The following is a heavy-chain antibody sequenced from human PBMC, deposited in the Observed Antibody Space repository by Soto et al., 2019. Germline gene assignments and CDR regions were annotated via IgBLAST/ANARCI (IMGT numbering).Heavy chain of an antibody. CDR1: GGTFSSSA. J-gene: IGHJ1*01. CDR3: ATIASAGTREYFQP. V-gene: IGHV1-69*06. D-gene: IGHD6-13*01. CDR2: IIPMSGRT. Sequence: SVKVSCKPSGGTFSSSAIFWVRQAPGQGLECLGGIIPMSGRTTYAQKFQGRVTITADKPTSTVFIELSSLNSGDTAVYSCATIASAGTREYFQPWGQGTLVTVAS.